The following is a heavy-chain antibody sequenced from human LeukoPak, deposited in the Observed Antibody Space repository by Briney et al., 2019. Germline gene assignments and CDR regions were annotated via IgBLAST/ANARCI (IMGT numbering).Heavy chain of an antibody. CDR3: EREAFSGSYRRGLDV. Sequence: SQTLSLTCAISGYSVSNNSAAWNWLTQSTSRGLEWLRRTYYRARWINDYAVAVKSRIAINPDTSKNQFSLQLNAVTPEDTAVYYCEREAFSGSYRRGLDVWGQGTTVTVSS. D-gene: IGHD1-26*01. J-gene: IGHJ6*02. CDR2: TYYRARWIN. CDR1: GYSVSNNSAA. V-gene: IGHV6-1*01.